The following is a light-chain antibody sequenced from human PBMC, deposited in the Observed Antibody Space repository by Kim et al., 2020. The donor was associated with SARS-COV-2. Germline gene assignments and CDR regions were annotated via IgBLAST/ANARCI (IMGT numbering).Light chain of an antibody. CDR3: QVWDSSSDQAV. CDR2: HDS. CDR1: NIGSKS. V-gene: IGLV3-21*04. Sequence: SYELTQPPSVSVAPGKTARITCGGNNIGSKSVHWYQQKPGQAPVLVIYHDSDRPSGIPERFSGSNSGNTATLTISRVEDGDEADYYCQVWDSSSDQAVFG. J-gene: IGLJ2*01.